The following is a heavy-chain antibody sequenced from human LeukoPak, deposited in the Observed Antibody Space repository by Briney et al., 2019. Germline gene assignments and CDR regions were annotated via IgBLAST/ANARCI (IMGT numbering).Heavy chain of an antibody. CDR3: ARDLATSANWELDY. CDR2: INPNSGGT. D-gene: IGHD6-25*01. V-gene: IGHV1-2*02. J-gene: IGHJ4*02. CDR1: GYTFTGYY. Sequence: ASVKVSCKASGYTFTGYYMHWVRQAPGQGLEWMGWINPNSGGTNYALSFQGRVTMTRDTSINTACMELSSLRSDDTAVYYCARDLATSANWELDYWGQGTLITVSS.